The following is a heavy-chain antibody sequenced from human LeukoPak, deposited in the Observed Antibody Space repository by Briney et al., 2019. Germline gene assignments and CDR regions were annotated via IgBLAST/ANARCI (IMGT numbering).Heavy chain of an antibody. D-gene: IGHD2/OR15-2a*01. CDR1: GFTFSSYG. J-gene: IGHJ4*02. Sequence: GRSLRLSCAASGFTFSSYGMRWVRQAPGKGLEWVAVISYDGSNKYYADSVKGRFTISRDNSKNTLYLEMNSLRSEDTAVYYCARDRCTSTTCYLFDYWGQGTLVIVSS. V-gene: IGHV3-30*03. CDR3: ARDRCTSTTCYLFDY. CDR2: ISYDGSNK.